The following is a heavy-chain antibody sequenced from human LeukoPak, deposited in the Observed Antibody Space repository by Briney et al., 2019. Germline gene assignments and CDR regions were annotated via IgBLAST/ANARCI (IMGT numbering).Heavy chain of an antibody. V-gene: IGHV4-4*07. Sequence: SETLSLTCTVSGGSISSYYWGWIRQPAGKGLEGIGRIYTSGSTNYNPSLKSRVTMSVDTSKNQFSLKLSSVTAADTAVYYCARADYYDSSHRGRFDYWGQGTLVTVSS. J-gene: IGHJ4*02. CDR3: ARADYYDSSHRGRFDY. CDR2: IYTSGST. D-gene: IGHD3-22*01. CDR1: GGSISSYY.